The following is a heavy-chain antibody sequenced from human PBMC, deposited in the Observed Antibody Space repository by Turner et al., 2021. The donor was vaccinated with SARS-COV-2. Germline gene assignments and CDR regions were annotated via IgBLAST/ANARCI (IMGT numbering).Heavy chain of an antibody. V-gene: IGHV3-53*04. J-gene: IGHJ4*02. CDR2: SYSGGST. Sequence: EVQLVESGGGLVQPGGSLRLSCAASGFTVSSNYMSWVRQATGKGLECVSVSYSGGSTYYADSVKGRFTISRHNFKNTLYLQMNSLRAEDTAVYYCARESWGRDPDYWGQGTLVTVSS. CDR1: GFTVSSNY. CDR3: ARESWGRDPDY. D-gene: IGHD3-16*01.